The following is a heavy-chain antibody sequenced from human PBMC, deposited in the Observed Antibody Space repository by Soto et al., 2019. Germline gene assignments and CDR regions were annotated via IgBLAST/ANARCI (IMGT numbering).Heavy chain of an antibody. Sequence: GESLKISCAASGFTFSSYAMSWVRQAPGKGLEWVSAISGSGGSTYYADSVKGRFTISRDNSKNTLYLQMNSLRAEDTAVYYCAKDKNTRKDIVVVPADAFDIWGQGTMVTISS. D-gene: IGHD2-2*01. J-gene: IGHJ3*02. CDR3: AKDKNTRKDIVVVPADAFDI. CDR2: ISGSGGST. V-gene: IGHV3-23*01. CDR1: GFTFSSYA.